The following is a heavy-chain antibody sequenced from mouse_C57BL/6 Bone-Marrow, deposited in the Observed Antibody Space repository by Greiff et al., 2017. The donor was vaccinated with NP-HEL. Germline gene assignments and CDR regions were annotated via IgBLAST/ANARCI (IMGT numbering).Heavy chain of an antibody. J-gene: IGHJ2*01. V-gene: IGHV1-12*01. CDR3: ARDYYGSSVEDYFDY. Sequence: QVQLQQSGAELVRPGASVKMSCKASGYTFTSYNMHWVKQTPRQGLEWIGAIYPGNGDTSYNQKFKGKATLTVDKSSSTAYMQLSSLTSEDSAVYFCARDYYGSSVEDYFDYWGQGTTLTVSS. CDR2: IYPGNGDT. D-gene: IGHD1-1*01. CDR1: GYTFTSYN.